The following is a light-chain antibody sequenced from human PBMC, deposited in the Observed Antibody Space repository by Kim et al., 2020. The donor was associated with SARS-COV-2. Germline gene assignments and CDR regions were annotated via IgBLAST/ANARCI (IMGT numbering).Light chain of an antibody. J-gene: IGLJ2*01. CDR2: RDK. V-gene: IGLV3-9*01. Sequence: VSLGQTATSPCRRNNIGKKNVYWYHQRPGQAPVLVMYRDKNRPSGIPERLSGSNSGNTATLTISRVEAGDEGEYYCPVWDNRAVVFGGGTKFTVL. CDR1: NIGKKN. CDR3: PVWDNRAVV.